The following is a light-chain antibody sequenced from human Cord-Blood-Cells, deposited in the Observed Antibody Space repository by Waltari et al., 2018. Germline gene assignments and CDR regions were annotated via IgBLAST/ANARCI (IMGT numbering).Light chain of an antibody. J-gene: IGKJ2*01. V-gene: IGKV3-15*01. CDR1: QSVSSN. Sequence: EIVMTQPPATLSVSPGERATLSCRANQSVSSNLAWYQQKPGQAPRPRIYGASTRATGIPARFSGSGSGTEFTLTISSLQSEDFAVYYCQQYNNWPPYTFGQGTKLEIK. CDR2: GAS. CDR3: QQYNNWPPYT.